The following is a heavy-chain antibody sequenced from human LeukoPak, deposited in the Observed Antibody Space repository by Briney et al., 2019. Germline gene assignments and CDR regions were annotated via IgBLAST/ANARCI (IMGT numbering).Heavy chain of an antibody. Sequence: SVTVSCTASGGTFSSYAISWVRQAPGQGLEWMGGIIPIFGTANYAQKFQGRVTITADESTSTAYMELSSLRSEDTAVYYCARDRPYGGNLYNWFDPWGQGTLVTVSS. D-gene: IGHD4-23*01. CDR1: GGTFSSYA. V-gene: IGHV1-69*13. CDR3: ARDRPYGGNLYNWFDP. CDR2: IIPIFGTA. J-gene: IGHJ5*02.